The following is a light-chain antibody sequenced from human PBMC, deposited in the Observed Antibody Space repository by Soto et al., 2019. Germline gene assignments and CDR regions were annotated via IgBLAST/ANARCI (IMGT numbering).Light chain of an antibody. V-gene: IGLV2-8*01. CDR2: EVT. CDR1: SSDVGAYNY. J-gene: IGLJ3*02. CDR3: SSFAPSNTWV. Sequence: QSALTQPPSASGSPGQSVTISCTGTSSDVGAYNYVSWYQQHAGKAPKLVIYEVTKWPSGVPDRFSGSKSANTASLTVSGLQAEDEDDYYCSSFAPSNTWVFGGGTKLTVL.